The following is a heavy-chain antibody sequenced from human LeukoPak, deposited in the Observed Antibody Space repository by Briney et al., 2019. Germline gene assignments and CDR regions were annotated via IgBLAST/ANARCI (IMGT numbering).Heavy chain of an antibody. D-gene: IGHD2/OR15-2a*01. CDR3: ARGRMYFDY. V-gene: IGHV4-59*01. Sequence: SETLSLTCIVSGGSITSYDWSWIRQPPGKGLEWIGYIYYSGSTNYNPSLRSRATISLDTSRNQLSLKLSSVTAADTAVYYCARGRMYFDYWGQGTLVTVSS. CDR2: IYYSGST. J-gene: IGHJ4*02. CDR1: GGSITSYD.